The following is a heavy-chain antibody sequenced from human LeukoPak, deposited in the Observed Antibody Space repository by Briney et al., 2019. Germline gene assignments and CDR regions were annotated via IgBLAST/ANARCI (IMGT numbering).Heavy chain of an antibody. Sequence: GGSLRLSWAAAGFTFSNAWMSWVRQAPGKGLEWVGRIKSKTDGGTTDYAAPVKGRFTISRDDSKNTLYLQMNSLKTEDTAVYYCTTEYGFGELPLKWGQGTLVTVSS. D-gene: IGHD3-10*01. CDR1: GFTFSNAW. J-gene: IGHJ4*02. CDR2: IKSKTDGGTT. V-gene: IGHV3-15*01. CDR3: TTEYGFGELPLK.